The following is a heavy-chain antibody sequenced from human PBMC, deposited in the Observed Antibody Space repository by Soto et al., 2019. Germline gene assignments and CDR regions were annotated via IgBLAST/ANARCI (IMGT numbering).Heavy chain of an antibody. D-gene: IGHD3-10*01. CDR2: ISYDGSNK. CDR3: AKDHYYGSGYYYYYYRDV. CDR1: GFTFSSYG. J-gene: IGHJ6*03. Sequence: QVQLVESGGGVVQPGRSLRLSCAASGFTFSSYGMHWVRQAPGKGLEWVAVISYDGSNKYYADSVKGRFTISRDNSKNTLYLQMNSLRAEDTAVYYCAKDHYYGSGYYYYYYRDVWGKGTTVTVSS. V-gene: IGHV3-30*18.